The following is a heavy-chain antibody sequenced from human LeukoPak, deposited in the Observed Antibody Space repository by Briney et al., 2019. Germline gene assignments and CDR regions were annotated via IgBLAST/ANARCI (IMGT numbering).Heavy chain of an antibody. CDR2: INAYNGNT. J-gene: IGHJ6*03. CDR3: ARDRHIAAAVYYYYMDV. D-gene: IGHD6-13*01. CDR1: GYTFTGYY. V-gene: IGHV1-18*04. Sequence: EASVKVSCKASGYTFTGYYMHWVRQAPGQGLEWMGWINAYNGNTDYAQRVQGRVTMTTDTSTSTAYMELRSLRSDDTAVYYCARDRHIAAAVYYYYMDVWGKGTPVTVSS.